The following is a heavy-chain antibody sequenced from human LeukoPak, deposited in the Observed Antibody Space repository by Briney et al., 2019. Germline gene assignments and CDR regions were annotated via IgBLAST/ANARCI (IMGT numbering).Heavy chain of an antibody. J-gene: IGHJ5*02. CDR2: ISGSGGST. D-gene: IGHD2-2*01. Sequence: GGSLRLSCAVSGFTVSSNYMSWVRQAPGKGLEWVSAISGSGGSTYYADSVKGRFTISRDNSKNTLYLQMNSLRAEDTAVYYCAKDAVSIVVASFDPWGQGTLVTVSS. CDR1: GFTVSSNY. V-gene: IGHV3-23*01. CDR3: AKDAVSIVVASFDP.